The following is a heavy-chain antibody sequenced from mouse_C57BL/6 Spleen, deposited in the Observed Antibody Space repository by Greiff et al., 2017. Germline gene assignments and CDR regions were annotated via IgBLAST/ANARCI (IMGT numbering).Heavy chain of an antibody. D-gene: IGHD6-2*01. CDR1: GYTFTSYG. Sequence: QVQLKESGAELARPGASVKLSCKASGYTFTSYGISWVKQRTGQGLEWIGEIYPRSGNTYYNEKFKGKATLTADKSSSTAYRELRSLTSEDSAVYFCARSGSLYAMDYWGQGTSVTVSS. CDR2: IYPRSGNT. V-gene: IGHV1-81*01. J-gene: IGHJ4*01. CDR3: ARSGSLYAMDY.